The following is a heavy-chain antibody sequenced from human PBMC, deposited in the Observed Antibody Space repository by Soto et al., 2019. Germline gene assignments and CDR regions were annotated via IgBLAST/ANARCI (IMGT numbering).Heavy chain of an antibody. Sequence: PGGSLRLSCAASGFIFSDYAMSWVRQAPGKGLEWVSTIRGTDGTTYYSDSVKGRFTISRDNSKNTLYLKMNSLRAEDAAIYYCARKGGTFYGPFDYWGQGTLVTVSS. CDR3: ARKGGTFYGPFDY. J-gene: IGHJ4*02. CDR1: GFIFSDYA. CDR2: IRGTDGTT. V-gene: IGHV3-23*01. D-gene: IGHD1-26*01.